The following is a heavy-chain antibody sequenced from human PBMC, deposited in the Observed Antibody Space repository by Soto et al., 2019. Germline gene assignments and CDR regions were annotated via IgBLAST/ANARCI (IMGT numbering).Heavy chain of an antibody. CDR2: ISYDGSNK. V-gene: IGHV3-30-3*01. D-gene: IGHD6-19*01. CDR3: AAQTGGIAVAGPLDY. CDR1: GFTFSSYA. J-gene: IGHJ4*02. Sequence: PGGSLRLACAASGFTFSSYAMHWVRRAPGKGLEWVAVISYDGSNKYYADSVKGRFTISRDNSKNTLYLQMNSLRAEDTAVYYCAAQTGGIAVAGPLDYCGRGT.